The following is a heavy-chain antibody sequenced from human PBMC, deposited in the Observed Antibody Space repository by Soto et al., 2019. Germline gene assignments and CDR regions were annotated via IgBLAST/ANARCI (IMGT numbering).Heavy chain of an antibody. V-gene: IGHV3-48*02. D-gene: IGHD6-19*01. CDR2: ISSSSSTI. J-gene: IGHJ3*02. CDR3: ARDFVLSSGWTQDAFDI. Sequence: GGSLRLSCAAAGFTFSSYSMNWVRQAPGKGLEWVSYISSSSSTIYYADSVKGRFTISRDNAKNSLYLQMNSLRDEDTAVYYCARDFVLSSGWTQDAFDIWGQGTMVNVSS. CDR1: GFTFSSYS.